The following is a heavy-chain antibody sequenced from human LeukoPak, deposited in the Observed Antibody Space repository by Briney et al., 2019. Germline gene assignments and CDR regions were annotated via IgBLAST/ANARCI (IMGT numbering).Heavy chain of an antibody. V-gene: IGHV4-4*02. CDR2: IYHSGST. D-gene: IGHD1-1*01. J-gene: IGHJ6*04. CDR1: GGSISSSNW. Sequence: SETLSLTCAVSGGSISSSNWWSWVRQPPGEGLGWIGEIYHSGSTNYNPSLKSRVTISVDKSKNQFSLKLSSVTAADTAVYYCAREVRAGTTTGMDVWGKGTTVTVSS. CDR3: AREVRAGTTTGMDV.